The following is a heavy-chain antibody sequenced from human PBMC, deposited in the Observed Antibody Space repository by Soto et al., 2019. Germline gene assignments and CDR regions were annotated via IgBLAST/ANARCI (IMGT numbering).Heavy chain of an antibody. CDR1: GYPFTTSG. CDR3: AGVSEDERVFPVTMRGWWFDS. J-gene: IGHJ5*01. D-gene: IGHD2-15*01. V-gene: IGHV1-3*01. Sequence: QVHLVQSGAEVKKPGASVMISCKTSGYPFTTSGLHWLRQAPGQSLEWMGWVNPDIGDTKYSHKFHDRFTITADTTASTAYMELSRLRPVDTALYYWAGVSEDERVFPVTMRGWWFDSWGQGTLVTVSS. CDR2: VNPDIGDT.